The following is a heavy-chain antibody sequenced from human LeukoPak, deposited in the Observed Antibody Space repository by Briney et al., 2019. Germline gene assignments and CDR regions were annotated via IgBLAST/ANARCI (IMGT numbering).Heavy chain of an antibody. CDR2: IYYSGST. J-gene: IGHJ4*02. Sequence: KPSETLSLTCTVSGGSISSYYWSWIRQPPGKGLEWIGYIYYSGSTNYNPSLKSRVTISVDTSKNQFSLKLSSVTAADTAVYYCARGESEYGRRPYTKSFDYWGQGTLVTVSS. CDR3: ARGESEYGRRPYTKSFDY. V-gene: IGHV4-59*08. D-gene: IGHD4-17*01. CDR1: GGSISSYY.